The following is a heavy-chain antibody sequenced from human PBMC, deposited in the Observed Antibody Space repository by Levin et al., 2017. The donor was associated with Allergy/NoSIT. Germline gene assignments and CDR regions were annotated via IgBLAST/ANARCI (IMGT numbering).Heavy chain of an antibody. V-gene: IGHV4-4*07. D-gene: IGHD3-16*01. CDR1: NDSISSYY. Sequence: SETLSLTCTVSNDSISSYYWNWIRQPAGKGLEWFGRISASGSTNYNPSLKSRVTMSVDTSKNQFSLKLSSVTAADTAVYYCATSGGGFYDAFDFWGQGTMVTVSS. CDR3: ATSGGGFYDAFDF. CDR2: ISASGST. J-gene: IGHJ3*01.